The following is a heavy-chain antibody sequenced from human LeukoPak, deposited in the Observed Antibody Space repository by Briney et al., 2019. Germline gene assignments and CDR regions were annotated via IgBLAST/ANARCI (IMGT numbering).Heavy chain of an antibody. CDR1: GFTFSSYA. CDR3: ARNLYYYDSSGYYYFDY. V-gene: IGHV3-23*01. CDR2: ISGSGGST. D-gene: IGHD3-22*01. J-gene: IGHJ4*02. Sequence: GGSLRLSCAASGFTFSSYAMSWVRQAPGKGLEWASAISGSGGSTYYADSVKGRFTISRDNSKNTLYLQMNSPRAEDTAVYYCARNLYYYDSSGYYYFDYWGQGTLVTVSS.